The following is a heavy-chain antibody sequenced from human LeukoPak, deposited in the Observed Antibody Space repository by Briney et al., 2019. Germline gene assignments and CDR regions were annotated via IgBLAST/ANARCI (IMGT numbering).Heavy chain of an antibody. Sequence: PSETLSLTCTVSGGSISSSSYYWGWIRQPPGKGLECISTIGTRGDTYYADSVKGRFTISRDDSKNTLYLQMHSLGAGDTAVYYCAKSRVVDRRGYFDYWGQGTLVTVSS. CDR3: AKSRVVDRRGYFDY. CDR2: IGTRGDT. D-gene: IGHD2-15*01. J-gene: IGHJ4*02. V-gene: IGHV4-39*07. CDR1: GGSISSSSYY.